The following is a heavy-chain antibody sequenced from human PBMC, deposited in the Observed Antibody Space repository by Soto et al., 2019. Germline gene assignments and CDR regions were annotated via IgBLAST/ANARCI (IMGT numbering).Heavy chain of an antibody. D-gene: IGHD3-10*01. CDR2: ISSDGSNK. CDR1: GLTTYA. Sequence: GGSLRLSCATSGLTTYAMQWVRQAPGKGLEWVAVISSDGSNKYYADSVKGRFTISRDNSKNTVYLQMNSLRAEDMAVYYCARDFLGQGSFDYWGQGALVTVSS. CDR3: ARDFLGQGSFDY. J-gene: IGHJ4*02. V-gene: IGHV3-30*04.